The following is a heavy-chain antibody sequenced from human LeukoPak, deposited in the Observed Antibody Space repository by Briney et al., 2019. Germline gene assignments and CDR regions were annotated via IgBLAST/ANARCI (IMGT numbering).Heavy chain of an antibody. CDR2: ISSSSSTI. CDR1: GFTSSSYS. V-gene: IGHV3-48*01. D-gene: IGHD6-6*01. Sequence: GGSLRLSCAASGFTSSSYSMNWVRQAPGKGLEWVSYISSSSSTIYYADSVKGRFTISRDNAKNSLYLQMNSLRAEDTAVYYCARGPSYSSSTFHFDYWGQGTLVTVSS. J-gene: IGHJ4*02. CDR3: ARGPSYSSSTFHFDY.